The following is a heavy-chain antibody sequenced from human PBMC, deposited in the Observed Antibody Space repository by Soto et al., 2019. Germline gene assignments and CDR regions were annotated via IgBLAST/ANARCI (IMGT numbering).Heavy chain of an antibody. Sequence: ASVKVSCKVSGYTLTELSMHWVRQAPGKGLEWMGGFDPEDGETIYAQKFQGRVTMTEDTSTDTAYMELSSLRSEDTAVYYCATARQYCSGGSCYPNWFDPWGQGTLVTVSS. CDR2: FDPEDGET. J-gene: IGHJ5*02. CDR1: GYTLTELS. V-gene: IGHV1-24*01. CDR3: ATARQYCSGGSCYPNWFDP. D-gene: IGHD2-15*01.